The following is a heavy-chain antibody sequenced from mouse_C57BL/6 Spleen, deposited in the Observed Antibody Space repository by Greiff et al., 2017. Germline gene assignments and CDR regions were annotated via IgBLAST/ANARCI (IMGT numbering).Heavy chain of an antibody. V-gene: IGHV1-81*01. D-gene: IGHD3-3*01. J-gene: IGHJ4*01. CDR1: GYTFTSYG. CDR2: IYPRSGNT. CDR3: ARMAGDYYARDY. Sequence: QVQLQQSGAELARPGASVKLSCKASGYTFTSYGISWVKQRTGQGLEWIGEIYPRSGNTYYNEKFKGKATLTADKSSSTAYMGLSSLTSEDSAVYFWARMAGDYYARDYGGQGTSVTVSS.